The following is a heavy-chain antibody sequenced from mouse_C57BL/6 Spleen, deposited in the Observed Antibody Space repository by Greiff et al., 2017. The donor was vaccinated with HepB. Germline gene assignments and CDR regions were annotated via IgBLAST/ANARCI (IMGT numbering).Heavy chain of an antibody. J-gene: IGHJ1*03. CDR3: TTFYGSSYWYFDV. D-gene: IGHD1-1*01. V-gene: IGHV14-1*01. Sequence: EVKLQESGAELVRPGASVKLSCTASGFNIKDYYMHWVKQRPEQGLEWIGRIDPEDGDTEYAPKFQGKATMTADTSSNTAYLQLSSLTSEDTAVYYWTTFYGSSYWYFDVWGTGTTVTVSS. CDR1: GFNIKDYY. CDR2: IDPEDGDT.